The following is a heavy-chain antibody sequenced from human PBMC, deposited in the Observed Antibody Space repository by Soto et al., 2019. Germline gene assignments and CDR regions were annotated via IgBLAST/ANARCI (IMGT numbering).Heavy chain of an antibody. CDR1: GGSIRSSSYH. Sequence: SETLSLTCTVSGGSIRSSSYHWGWIRQPPGKGLEWIANLYYSGSTSYNPSLRTRVTLFVDTSKSQFSLNLSSVTAADTALYYCASQTTDYYETTRYFDYWGQGTMVTVSS. CDR3: ASQTTDYYETTRYFDY. V-gene: IGHV4-39*01. J-gene: IGHJ4*02. D-gene: IGHD3-22*01. CDR2: LYYSGST.